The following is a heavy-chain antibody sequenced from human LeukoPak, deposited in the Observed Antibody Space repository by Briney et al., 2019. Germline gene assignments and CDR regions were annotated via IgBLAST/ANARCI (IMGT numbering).Heavy chain of an antibody. CDR2: ISYDGSNK. D-gene: IGHD4-17*01. V-gene: IGHV3-30*18. Sequence: PGGSLRLSCAASGFTFSSYGMHWVRQAPGKGLEWVAVISYDGSNKYYADSVKGRFTISRDNSKNTLYLQMNSLRGEDTAVYYCAKLGTTSVTTGYWGQGTLVTVSS. CDR3: AKLGTTSVTTGY. J-gene: IGHJ4*02. CDR1: GFTFSSYG.